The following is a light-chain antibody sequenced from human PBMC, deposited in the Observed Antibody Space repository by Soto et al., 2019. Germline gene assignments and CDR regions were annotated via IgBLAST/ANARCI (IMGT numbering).Light chain of an antibody. Sequence: QCALTQPASVSGSPGQSITISCTGTSSDVGGYNFVSWYQQHPGKAPKLMIYDVSNRPSGVSNRFSGSKSGNTASLTISGLQAEDEADYYCSSSTSSSALYVFGTGTKVTVL. CDR1: SSDVGGYNF. J-gene: IGLJ1*01. CDR2: DVS. V-gene: IGLV2-14*03. CDR3: SSSTSSSALYV.